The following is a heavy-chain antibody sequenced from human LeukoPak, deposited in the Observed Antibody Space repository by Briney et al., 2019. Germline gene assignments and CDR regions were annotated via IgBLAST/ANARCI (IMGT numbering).Heavy chain of an antibody. CDR2: ISGSGAST. V-gene: IGHV3-23*01. D-gene: IGHD5-12*01. CDR1: GFTFYSYA. J-gene: IGHJ4*02. CDR3: ARVGRGYSGYVTDY. Sequence: PGGSLRLSCAASGFTFYSYAMSWVRQAPGKGLEWVSAISGSGASTYYADSVQGRFTITRDNSKNMLFLQMNSLRAEDTAVYYCARVGRGYSGYVTDYWGQGTLVTVSS.